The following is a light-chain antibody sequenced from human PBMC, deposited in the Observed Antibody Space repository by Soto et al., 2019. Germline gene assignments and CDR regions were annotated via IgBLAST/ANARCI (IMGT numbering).Light chain of an antibody. Sequence: EIVMTQSPATLAVSPGERAALSCRASQSVSSNFAWYQQKPGQAPRLLIYGASSRATGTPARFSGSGSGTDFTLSISSLQSEDFAVYYCQQYNSWPYTFGLGTKLDMK. CDR3: QQYNSWPYT. CDR2: GAS. CDR1: QSVSSN. V-gene: IGKV3-15*01. J-gene: IGKJ2*01.